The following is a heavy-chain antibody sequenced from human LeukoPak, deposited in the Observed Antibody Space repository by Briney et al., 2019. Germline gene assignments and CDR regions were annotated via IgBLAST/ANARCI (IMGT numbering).Heavy chain of an antibody. CDR1: GGSISGYY. V-gene: IGHV4-4*09. CDR3: TKREGPMSGSYDYFDP. D-gene: IGHD1-26*01. Sequence: SETLSLTCTVSGGSISGYYWSWIRQPPGQGLEWIAYIHSNGYTNYNPSLKSRVTISVDTSKNQFSLKVTSVIAADTAMYHCTKREGPMSGSYDYFDPWGQGTLVTVS. J-gene: IGHJ5*02. CDR2: IHSNGYT.